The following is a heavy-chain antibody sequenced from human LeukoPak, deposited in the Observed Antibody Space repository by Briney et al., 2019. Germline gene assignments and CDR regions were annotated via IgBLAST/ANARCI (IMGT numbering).Heavy chain of an antibody. V-gene: IGHV1-18*01. J-gene: IGHJ4*02. CDR1: GYSENFYG. Sequence: ASVKVSCKTSGYSENFYGITWVRQVAGQGLEWMGWISAQHSQTDYAPKSQDRVTMTTDTYTNTAYMELRSLRSDDTAVYYCARVASSSWYYFDYWGQGTLVTVSS. D-gene: IGHD6-13*01. CDR3: ARVASSSWYYFDY. CDR2: ISAQHSQT.